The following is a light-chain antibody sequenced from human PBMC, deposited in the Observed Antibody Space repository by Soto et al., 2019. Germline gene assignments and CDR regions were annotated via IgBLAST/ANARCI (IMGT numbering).Light chain of an antibody. CDR2: KVS. J-gene: IGKJ5*01. CDR1: QILVYSDVNTY. V-gene: IGKV2-30*01. Sequence: VVMTQAPLSLRVTMEQPDSIPCRSSQILVYSDVNTYLNWFQQRPGQSPRRXIYKVSNRDSGVPDRFSGSGSGTDFTLKISRGEAEYVGGYYCMQGTHWPPTFGQGTRLEIK. CDR3: MQGTHWPPT.